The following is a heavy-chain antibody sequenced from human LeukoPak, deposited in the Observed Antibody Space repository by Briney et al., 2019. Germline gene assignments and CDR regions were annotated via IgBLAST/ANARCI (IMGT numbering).Heavy chain of an antibody. CDR1: GYTFTNYG. Sequence: ASVKVSCKASGYTFTNYGINWVRQAPGQGLEWMGWISVYNGNTNYAQKLQGRFTMTTDTSTSTACMELRSLRSDDTAVYYCARDGGITMIVVDEHALDYWGQGTLVTVSS. CDR3: ARDGGITMIVVDEHALDY. D-gene: IGHD3-22*01. CDR2: ISVYNGNT. J-gene: IGHJ4*02. V-gene: IGHV1-18*01.